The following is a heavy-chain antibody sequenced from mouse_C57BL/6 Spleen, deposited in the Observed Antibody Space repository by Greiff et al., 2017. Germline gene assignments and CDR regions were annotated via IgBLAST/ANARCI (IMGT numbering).Heavy chain of an antibody. Sequence: VQLQQPGAELVRPGSSVKLSCKASGYTFTSYWMHWVKQRPIQGLEWIGNIDPSDSETHYNQKFKDKATLTVDKSSSTAYMQLSSLTSEDSAVYYCARPYYSNYRGFAYWGQGTLVTVSA. CDR1: GYTFTSYW. V-gene: IGHV1-52*01. CDR3: ARPYYSNYRGFAY. J-gene: IGHJ3*01. D-gene: IGHD2-5*01. CDR2: IDPSDSET.